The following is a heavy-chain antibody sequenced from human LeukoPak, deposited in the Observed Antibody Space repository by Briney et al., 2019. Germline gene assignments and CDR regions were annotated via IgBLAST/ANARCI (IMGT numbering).Heavy chain of an antibody. CDR1: GYTFTTYD. CDR3: ARGPSRDYGSGSSWFDP. CDR2: MNPNSGNT. J-gene: IGHJ5*02. Sequence: ASVKVSCKASGYTFTTYDINWVRQVTGQGLEWMGWMNPNSGNTVYAQKIQGRVTMTRNTSINTAYMELSSLRSEDTAVYYCARGPSRDYGSGSSWFDPWGQGTLVTVPS. V-gene: IGHV1-8*01. D-gene: IGHD3-10*01.